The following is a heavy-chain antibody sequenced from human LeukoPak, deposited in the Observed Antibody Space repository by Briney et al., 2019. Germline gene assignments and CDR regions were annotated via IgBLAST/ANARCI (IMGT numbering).Heavy chain of an antibody. Sequence: GGSLRLSCAASGFTFSNYAMSWVRQAPGKGLEWVSAISGSASSTYHADSVKGRFTISRDNSKNTLFLQMNSLRLEDTALYYCARAYGSSGYFQLPIDYWGQGILVSVSS. D-gene: IGHD3-22*01. J-gene: IGHJ4*02. CDR3: ARAYGSSGYFQLPIDY. V-gene: IGHV3-23*01. CDR2: ISGSASST. CDR1: GFTFSNYA.